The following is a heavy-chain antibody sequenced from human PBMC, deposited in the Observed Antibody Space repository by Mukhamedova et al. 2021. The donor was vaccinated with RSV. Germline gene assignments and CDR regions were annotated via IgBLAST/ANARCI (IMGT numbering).Heavy chain of an antibody. J-gene: IGHJ6*02. Sequence: YISSTGSKKDYAGSVNGRFTISRDDARNSVYLQMNSLRDEDTGVYYCARLDAGWYHGLDAWGQGTTVTVSS. V-gene: IGHV3-48*02. D-gene: IGHD6-19*01. CDR2: ISSTGSKK. CDR3: ARLDAGWYHGLDA.